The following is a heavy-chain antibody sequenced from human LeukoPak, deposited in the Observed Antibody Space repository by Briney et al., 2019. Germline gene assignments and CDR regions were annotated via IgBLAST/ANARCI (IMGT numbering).Heavy chain of an antibody. J-gene: IGHJ3*02. V-gene: IGHV3-21*01. CDR3: ARGRAARPGAFDI. Sequence: GGSLRLSCAASGFTFSSYSMNWVRQAPGKGLEWVSSISSSSSYIYYADSVKGRLTISRDNAKNSLYLQMNSLRAEDTAVYYCARGRAARPGAFDIWGQGTMVTVSS. CDR2: ISSSSSYI. D-gene: IGHD6-6*01. CDR1: GFTFSSYS.